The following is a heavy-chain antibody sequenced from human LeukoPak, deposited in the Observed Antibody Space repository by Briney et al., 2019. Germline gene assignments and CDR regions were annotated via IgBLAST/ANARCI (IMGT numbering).Heavy chain of an antibody. V-gene: IGHV4-39*01. CDR2: IYYSGST. Sequence: KPSETLSLTCTVSGDSISSSSYYWGWIRQPPGKGLEWIGSIYYSGSTYYNPSLKSRVTISVDTSKNQFSLKLSSVTAADTAVYYCARHMRRPSGYSSGWRPRGAFVDYWGQGTLVTVSS. CDR1: GDSISSSSYY. D-gene: IGHD6-19*01. CDR3: ARHMRRPSGYSSGWRPRGAFVDY. J-gene: IGHJ4*02.